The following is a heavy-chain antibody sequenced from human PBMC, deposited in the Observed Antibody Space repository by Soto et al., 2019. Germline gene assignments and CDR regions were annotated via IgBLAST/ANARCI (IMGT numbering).Heavy chain of an antibody. CDR2: ISYSGST. CDR1: GGSISSGNYY. D-gene: IGHD3-10*01. Sequence: SETLSLTCTVSGGSISSGNYYWSWIRQPPGKGLEWIGFISYSGSTYYNASLKSRVTISVDTSKNQFSLKLSSVTAADTAVYYCASRTSDYYGSGSYGYWGQGTLVTVSS. J-gene: IGHJ4*02. CDR3: ASRTSDYYGSGSYGY. V-gene: IGHV4-30-4*01.